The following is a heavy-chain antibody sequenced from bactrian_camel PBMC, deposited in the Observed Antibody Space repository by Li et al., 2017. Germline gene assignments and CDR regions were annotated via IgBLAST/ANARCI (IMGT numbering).Heavy chain of an antibody. CDR2: VDSDDRI. Sequence: HVQLVESGGGSVQAGGSLRLSCTASDYTNTFNCMGWFRQAPGKEREGVAHVDSDDRISYADSVKGRFTISKDNAKNTLYLQMNSLKPEDTAMYYCAAESYAVGGDRGTTVVAGPTCYFNNWEYRGQGTQVTVS. V-gene: IGHV3S53*01. CDR1: DYTNTFNC. D-gene: IGHD6*01. J-gene: IGHJ4*01. CDR3: AAESYAVGGDRGTTVVAGPTCYFNNWEY.